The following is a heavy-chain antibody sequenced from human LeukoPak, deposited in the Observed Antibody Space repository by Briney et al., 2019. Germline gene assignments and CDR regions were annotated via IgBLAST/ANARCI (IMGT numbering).Heavy chain of an antibody. D-gene: IGHD6-13*01. CDR3: ATEAMSSSWYPAFED. CDR2: FDPEDGET. CDR1: GYTLTELS. J-gene: IGHJ4*02. V-gene: IGHV1-24*01. Sequence: ASVKVSCKVSGYTLTELSMHWVRQAPGKGLEWMGGFDPEDGETIYAQKFQGRVTMTEDTSTDTAYMELSSLRSEDTAVHYCATEAMSSSWYPAFEDWGQGTLVTVSS.